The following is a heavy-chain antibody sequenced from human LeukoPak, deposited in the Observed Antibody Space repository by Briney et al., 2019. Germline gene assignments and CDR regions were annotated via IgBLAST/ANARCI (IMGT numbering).Heavy chain of an antibody. CDR2: IRYDGSNK. CDR1: GFTFSSYG. J-gene: IGHJ3*02. Sequence: GGSLRLSCAASGFTFSSYGMHWVRQAPGKGLEWVAFIRYDGSNKYYADSVKSRFTISRDNSKNTLYLQMNSLRAEDTAVYYCAKDFRGYSYGYDAFDIWGQGTMVTVSS. CDR3: AKDFRGYSYGYDAFDI. V-gene: IGHV3-30*02. D-gene: IGHD5-18*01.